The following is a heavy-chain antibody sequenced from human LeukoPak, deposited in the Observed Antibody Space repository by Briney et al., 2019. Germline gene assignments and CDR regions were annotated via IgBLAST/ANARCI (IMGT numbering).Heavy chain of an antibody. Sequence: QPGGSLRLSCAASGFTFSSYGMHWVRQAPGKGLEWVAVISYDGSNKYYADSVKGRFTISRDNSKNTLYLQMNSLRAEDTAVYYCAKDLTFGYCSGGSCYRFDYWGRGTLVTVSS. J-gene: IGHJ4*02. V-gene: IGHV3-30*18. D-gene: IGHD2-15*01. CDR2: ISYDGSNK. CDR1: GFTFSSYG. CDR3: AKDLTFGYCSGGSCYRFDY.